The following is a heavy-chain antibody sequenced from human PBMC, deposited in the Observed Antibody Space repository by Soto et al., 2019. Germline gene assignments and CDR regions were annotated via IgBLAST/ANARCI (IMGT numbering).Heavy chain of an antibody. CDR2: IDPSDSYT. D-gene: IGHD6-19*01. CDR1: GGNCGSYG. V-gene: IGHV5-10-1*01. CDR3: ASQYASGRDYYYYDMDV. J-gene: IGHJ6*02. Sequence: RAGGNCGSYGSSRMRKLTRKGLEWMGRIDPSDSYTNYSPSFQGHVTISADKSISTAYLQWSSLKASDTAMYYCASQYASGRDYYYYDMDVWGQGTTVTVSS.